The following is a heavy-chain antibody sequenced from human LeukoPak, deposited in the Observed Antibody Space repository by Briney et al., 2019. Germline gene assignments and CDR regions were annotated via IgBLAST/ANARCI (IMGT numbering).Heavy chain of an antibody. J-gene: IGHJ4*02. D-gene: IGHD1-26*01. Sequence: GGSLRLSCSASGFTFSNYDIHWVRQATGKGLEWVSAIGSSGDTYYIDSVKGRFTISRESAKNSLYLQMNSLRAEDTAVYYCVRQPDSARYGFDFWGQGTLVTVSS. CDR2: IGSSGDT. V-gene: IGHV3-13*01. CDR1: GFTFSNYD. CDR3: VRQPDSARYGFDF.